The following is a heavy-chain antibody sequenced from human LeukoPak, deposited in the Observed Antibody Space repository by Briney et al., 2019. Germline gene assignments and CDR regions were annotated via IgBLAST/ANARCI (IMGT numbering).Heavy chain of an antibody. J-gene: IGHJ2*01. V-gene: IGHV1-46*01. CDR1: GYTFTSNY. Sequence: ASVKVSCKASGYTFTSNYMHWVRQAPGQGLEWMGIINPSGGSTSYAQKFQGRVTMTRDMSTSTVYMELSSLRSEDSAVYYCARDPSNTSGWYQYFDAWGRGTLVSVSS. CDR2: INPSGGST. D-gene: IGHD6-19*01. CDR3: ARDPSNTSGWYQYFDA.